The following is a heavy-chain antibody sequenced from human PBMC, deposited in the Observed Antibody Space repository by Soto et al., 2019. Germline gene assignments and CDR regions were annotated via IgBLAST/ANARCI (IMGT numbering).Heavy chain of an antibody. CDR1: GYSFTDYH. J-gene: IGHJ6*02. CDR2: INPKSGGT. Sequence: SVKVSCKASGYSFTDYHIHWVRQAPGQGLEWLGRINPKSGGTSTAQKFQGWVTMTTDTSISTASMELTRLTSDDTAIYYCARGDSTDCSNGVCSFFYNHDMDVWGQGTTVTVSS. V-gene: IGHV1-2*04. D-gene: IGHD2-8*01. CDR3: ARGDSTDCSNGVCSFFYNHDMDV.